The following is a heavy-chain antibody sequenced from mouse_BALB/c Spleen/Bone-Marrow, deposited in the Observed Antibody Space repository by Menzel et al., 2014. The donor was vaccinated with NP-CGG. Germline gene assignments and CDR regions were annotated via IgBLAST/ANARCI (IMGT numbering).Heavy chain of an antibody. CDR3: TRRPLQANSYFDC. Sequence: EVQLVESGGDLVKPGGSLKLSCVASGFTFGSYGMSWVRRTPDKRLEWVATISSGGSSTYYPASVKGRFTISRDNAKSTLYLQMSSLNSEDTAMYYCTRRPLQANSYFDCWGQGTPLTVSS. J-gene: IGHJ2*01. D-gene: IGHD3-2*02. CDR1: GFTFGSYG. CDR2: ISSGGSST. V-gene: IGHV5-6*01.